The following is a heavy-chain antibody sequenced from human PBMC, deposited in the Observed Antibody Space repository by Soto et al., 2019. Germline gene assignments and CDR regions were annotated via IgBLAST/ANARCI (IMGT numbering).Heavy chain of an antibody. CDR2: IFWDDDK. V-gene: IGHV2-5*02. Sequence: SGPTLVNPTQTLTLTCTFSGFSLSTSGVGVGWIRQPPGKALEWLGIIFWDDDKRYRPSLKSRLTITKDTSKNQLVLTMTNMDPMVTATYFCAHTLVAGLGYYFDYWGQGTLVTVSS. CDR1: GFSLSTSGVG. D-gene: IGHD6-19*01. CDR3: AHTLVAGLGYYFDY. J-gene: IGHJ4*02.